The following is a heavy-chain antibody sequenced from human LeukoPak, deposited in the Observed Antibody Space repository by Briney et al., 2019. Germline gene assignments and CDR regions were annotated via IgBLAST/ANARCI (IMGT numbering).Heavy chain of an antibody. CDR2: IYTSGST. D-gene: IGHD5-12*01. CDR1: GGSISSGSYY. Sequence: SETLSLTCTVSGGSISSGSYYWSWIRQPAGKGLEWIGRIYTSGSTNYNPSLKSRVTISVDTSKNQLSLKLSSVTAADTAVYYCARDHSGWHSKGYYYMDVWGKGTTVTVSS. J-gene: IGHJ6*03. CDR3: ARDHSGWHSKGYYYMDV. V-gene: IGHV4-61*02.